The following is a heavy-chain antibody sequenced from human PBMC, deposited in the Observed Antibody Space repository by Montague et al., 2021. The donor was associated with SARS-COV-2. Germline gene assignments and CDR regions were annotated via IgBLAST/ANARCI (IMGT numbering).Heavy chain of an antibody. V-gene: IGHV3-21*01. CDR3: ASYQNYYYYYGMDV. J-gene: IGHJ6*02. D-gene: IGHD2-2*01. CDR2: ISSSSSYI. CDR1: GFTFSSYS. Sequence: SLRLSCAASGFTFSSYSMNWVRQAPGKGLEWVSSISSSSSYIYYADSVKGRSTISRDNAKNSLYLQMNSLRAEDTAVYYCASYQNYYYYYGMDVWGQGTTVTVSS.